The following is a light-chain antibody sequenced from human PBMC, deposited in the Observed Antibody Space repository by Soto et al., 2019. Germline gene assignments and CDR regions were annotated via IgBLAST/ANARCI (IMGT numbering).Light chain of an antibody. CDR3: CSYVGSSILM. Sequence: QSVLTQPASGSGSPGQSITISCTGTRSDVGLYNLVSWYQQLPGKAPKLIIYEVNERPSGISDRFSGSKSGNTASLTISGLQDEDEADYYCCSYVGSSILMFGGGTKVTVL. CDR2: EVN. V-gene: IGLV2-23*02. J-gene: IGLJ3*02. CDR1: RSDVGLYNL.